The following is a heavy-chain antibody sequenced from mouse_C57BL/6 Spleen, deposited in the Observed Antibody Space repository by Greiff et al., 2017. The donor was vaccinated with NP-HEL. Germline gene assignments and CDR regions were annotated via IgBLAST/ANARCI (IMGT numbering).Heavy chain of an antibody. J-gene: IGHJ4*01. D-gene: IGHD2-3*01. CDR3: TGIYDGYPSYAMDY. V-gene: IGHV6-3*01. CDR1: GFTFSNYW. Sequence: EVQRVESGGGLVQPGGSMKLSCVASGFTFSNYWMNWVRQSPEKGLEWVAQIRLKSDNYATHYAESVKGRFTISRDDSKSSVYLQMNNLRAEDTGIYYCTGIYDGYPSYAMDYWGQGTSVTVSS. CDR2: IRLKSDNYAT.